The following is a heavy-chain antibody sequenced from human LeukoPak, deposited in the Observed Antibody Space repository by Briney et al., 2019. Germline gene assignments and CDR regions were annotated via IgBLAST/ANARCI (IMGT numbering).Heavy chain of an antibody. J-gene: IGHJ4*02. CDR3: AKMPVSYSSGWSTSDY. CDR2: IGGIDGRT. V-gene: IGHV3-23*01. D-gene: IGHD6-19*01. CDR1: GFTFSSYA. Sequence: GGSLRLSCAASGFTFSSYAMSWVRQAPVKGLEWVSGIGGIDGRTYYADSVKGRFTISRDNSKNTLYPQMNSLRAEDTAIYYCAKMPVSYSSGWSTSDYWGQGSLVTVSS.